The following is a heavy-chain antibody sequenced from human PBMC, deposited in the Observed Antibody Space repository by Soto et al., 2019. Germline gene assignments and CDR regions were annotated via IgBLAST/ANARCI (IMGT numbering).Heavy chain of an antibody. CDR3: AHRGYGNYPRDNWFDP. CDR1: GFSLTTAGAG. V-gene: IGHV2-5*01. J-gene: IGHJ5*02. Sequence: QITLKEYGPTLVKPTQTLTLTCTFSGFSLTTAGAGVGWIRQPPGKALEWLALTYWNDDTRYNPSLKSRLTITKDTSKNQVVLTMTNMDPVDTATFYCAHRGYGNYPRDNWFDPWGQGILVIVSS. CDR2: TYWNDDT. D-gene: IGHD4-17*01.